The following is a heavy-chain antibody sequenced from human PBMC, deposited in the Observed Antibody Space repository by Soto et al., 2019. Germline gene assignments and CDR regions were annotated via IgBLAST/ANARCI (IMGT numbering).Heavy chain of an antibody. Sequence: SETLSLTCTVSGGSISSGGYYWSWIRQHPGKGLEWIGYIYYSGSTYYNPSLKSRVTISVDTSKNQFSLKLSSVTAADTAVYYCARGVYDSSGYLPSWFDPWGQGTLVTVSS. V-gene: IGHV4-31*03. CDR3: ARGVYDSSGYLPSWFDP. J-gene: IGHJ5*02. CDR1: GGSISSGGYY. D-gene: IGHD3-22*01. CDR2: IYYSGST.